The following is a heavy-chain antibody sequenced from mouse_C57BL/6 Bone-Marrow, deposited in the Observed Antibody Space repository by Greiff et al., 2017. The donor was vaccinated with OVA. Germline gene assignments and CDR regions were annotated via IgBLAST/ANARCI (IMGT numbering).Heavy chain of an antibody. V-gene: IGHV7-1*01. J-gene: IGHJ1*03. CDR3: ARDPYSNYWYFDV. CDR1: GFTFSDFY. D-gene: IGHD2-5*01. Sequence: EVQLVESGGGLVQSGRSLRLSCATSGFTFSDFYMEWVRQAPGKGLEWIAASRNKANDYTTEYSASVKGRFIVSRDTSQSILYLQMNAMRAEDTAIYYCARDPYSNYWYFDVWGTGTTVTVSS. CDR2: SRNKANDYTT.